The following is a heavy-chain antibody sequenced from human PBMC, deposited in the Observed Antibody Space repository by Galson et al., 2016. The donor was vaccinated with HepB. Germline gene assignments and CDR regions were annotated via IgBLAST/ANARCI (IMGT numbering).Heavy chain of an antibody. CDR1: GFTFTSYY. Sequence: SVKVSCKASGFTFTSYYLHWVRQAPGQGLEWMGVINPHAGGTSYAQKFQGRVTMTRDTSRSTVYMELSSLTSDDTAVYFCASILGTSMINNFGMDVWGQGTTVTGSS. CDR2: INPHAGGT. V-gene: IGHV1-46*01. J-gene: IGHJ6*02. D-gene: IGHD5-18*01. CDR3: ASILGTSMINNFGMDV.